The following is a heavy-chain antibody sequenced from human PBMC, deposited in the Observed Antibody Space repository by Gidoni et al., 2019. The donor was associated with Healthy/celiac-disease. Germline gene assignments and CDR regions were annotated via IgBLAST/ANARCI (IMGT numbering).Heavy chain of an antibody. V-gene: IGHV3-66*02. CDR3: ASSVAATGYYGMDV. CDR1: GFTFSSNY. CDR2: IYSGCRT. J-gene: IGHJ6*02. Sequence: EVQLVESGGGLVQPGGSLRLSCSASGFTFSSNYMSWVIQAPGKGLEWVSVIYSGCRTYYADSVKGRFTISRDNSKNTLYLQMNSLRAEDTAVYYCASSVAATGYYGMDVWGQGTTVTVSS. D-gene: IGHD6-19*01.